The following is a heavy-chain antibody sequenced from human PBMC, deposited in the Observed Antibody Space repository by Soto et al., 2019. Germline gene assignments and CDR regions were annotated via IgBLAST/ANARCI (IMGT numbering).Heavy chain of an antibody. J-gene: IGHJ6*02. CDR2: IWYDGSNK. D-gene: IGHD5-18*01. V-gene: IGHV3-33*01. CDR3: ARETAMFLQGYYGMDV. Sequence: QVQLVESGGGVVQPGRSLRLSCAASGFTFSSYGMHWVRQAPGKGLEWVAVIWYDGSNKYYADSVKGRFTISRDNSKNTLYLQMNSLRAEDTAVYYCARETAMFLQGYYGMDVWGQGTTVTVSS. CDR1: GFTFSSYG.